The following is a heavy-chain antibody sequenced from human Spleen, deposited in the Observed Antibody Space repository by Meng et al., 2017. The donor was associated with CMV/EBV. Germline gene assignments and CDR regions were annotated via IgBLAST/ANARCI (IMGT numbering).Heavy chain of an antibody. CDR1: GFTFSGYN. D-gene: IGHD3-10*01. J-gene: IGHJ6*02. CDR2: MSSSCSCI. CDR3: AKDSDYDSGSYKDYHYYGMDV. V-gene: IGHV3-21*01. Sequence: GESLKISCAASGFTFSGYNMNWVRQAPGKGLEWVSCMSSSCSCICHADSMKGRLTISRDSAKNSLCLQMNSLRAEDTAAFYCAKDSDYDSGSYKDYHYYGMDVWGQGTTVTVSS.